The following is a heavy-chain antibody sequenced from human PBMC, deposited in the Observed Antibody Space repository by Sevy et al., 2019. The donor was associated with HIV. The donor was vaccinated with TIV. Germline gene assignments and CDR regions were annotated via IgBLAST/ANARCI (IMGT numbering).Heavy chain of an antibody. V-gene: IGHV3-23*01. CDR3: AKGIGYSGYETDY. D-gene: IGHD5-12*01. Sequence: GGSLRLSCAASGFTFSSYAMSWVRQAPGKGLEWVSAISGSGISTYCADSVKGRFTISRDNSKNTLYLQMNNLRAKDTAVFYCAKGIGYSGYETDYWGQGTLVTVSS. CDR1: GFTFSSYA. CDR2: ISGSGIST. J-gene: IGHJ4*02.